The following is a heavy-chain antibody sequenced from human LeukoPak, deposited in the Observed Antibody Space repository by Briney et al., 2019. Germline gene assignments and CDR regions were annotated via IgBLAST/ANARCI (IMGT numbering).Heavy chain of an antibody. J-gene: IGHJ4*02. CDR1: GFTLSSCN. CDR2: ISSSSSYI. V-gene: IGHV3-21*01. Sequence: PGGSLRLSCAASGFTLSSCNMNWVRQAPGKGLEWVSSISSSSSYIYYADSVKGRFTISRDNAKNSLYLQMNSLRDEDTAVYYCASSGSYRFDYWGQGTLVTVSS. D-gene: IGHD1-26*01. CDR3: ASSGSYRFDY.